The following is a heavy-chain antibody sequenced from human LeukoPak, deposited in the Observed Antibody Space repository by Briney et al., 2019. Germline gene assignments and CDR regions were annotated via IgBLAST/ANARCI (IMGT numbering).Heavy chain of an antibody. J-gene: IGHJ4*02. V-gene: IGHV3-23*01. CDR3: AKDGTRWAFDY. D-gene: IGHD4-23*01. Sequence: GGSLRLSCAASGFTFSSYSMSWVRQAPGKGLEWVSAISDSGDGTFYAHSVKGRVTISRDTSKNTLYLQMNSLRAEDTALYYCAKDGTRWAFDYWGQGTLVTVSS. CDR2: ISDSGDGT. CDR1: GFTFSSYS.